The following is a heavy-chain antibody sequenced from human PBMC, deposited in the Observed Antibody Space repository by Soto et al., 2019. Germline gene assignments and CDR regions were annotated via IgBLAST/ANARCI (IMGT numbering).Heavy chain of an antibody. J-gene: IGHJ3*02. Sequence: GASVKVSCKASGYTFTGYYMHWVRQAPGQGLEWMGWINPNSGGTNYAQKFQGWVTMTRDTSISTAYMELSRLRSDDTAVYYCARFSTWELMSFDAFYIWGQGSMVTVSS. CDR3: ARFSTWELMSFDAFYI. CDR1: GYTFTGYY. D-gene: IGHD1-26*01. CDR2: INPNSGGT. V-gene: IGHV1-2*04.